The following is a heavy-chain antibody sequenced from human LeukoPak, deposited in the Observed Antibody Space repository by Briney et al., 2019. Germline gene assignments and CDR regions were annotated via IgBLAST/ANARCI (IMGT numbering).Heavy chain of an antibody. CDR1: GGSISSNSYY. J-gene: IGHJ4*02. CDR2: IYYSGST. V-gene: IGHV4-39*07. D-gene: IGHD3-10*01. CDR3: AREGLLWFGEPSSFDY. Sequence: SETLSLTCTVSGGSISSNSYYWGWIHQPPGKGLEWIGSIYYSGSTYYNPSLKSRVTISVDTSKNQFSLKLSSVTAADTAVYYCAREGLLWFGEPSSFDYWGQGTLVTVSS.